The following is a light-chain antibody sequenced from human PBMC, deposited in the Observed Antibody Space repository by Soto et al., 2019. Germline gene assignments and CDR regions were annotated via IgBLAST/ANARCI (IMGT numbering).Light chain of an antibody. V-gene: IGKV3-20*01. CDR2: GAS. J-gene: IGKJ4*01. CDR3: QQYNNWPPVT. CDR1: QSVSSTY. Sequence: EIVLTQSPGTLSLSPGERATLSCRASQSVSSTYFAWYQQKPGQSPRLLIYGASSRATGIPDRFSGSGSGTDFTLTISRLEPEDFAIYYCQQYNNWPPVTFGGGTKV.